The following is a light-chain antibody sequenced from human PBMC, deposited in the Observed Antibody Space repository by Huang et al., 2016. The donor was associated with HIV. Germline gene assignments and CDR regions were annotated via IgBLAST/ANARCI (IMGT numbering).Light chain of an antibody. V-gene: IGKV3-15*01. CDR2: GVS. Sequence: TRAVAPGERVTLSCRAIQGVSSQLAWYQQKRGQAPRLLIDGVSTRATEIPARFSGSGSGTDFTLTINSLQSEDFATYYCQQYNDWPLTFGQGTEVEIK. CDR3: QQYNDWPLT. CDR1: QGVSSQ. J-gene: IGKJ1*01.